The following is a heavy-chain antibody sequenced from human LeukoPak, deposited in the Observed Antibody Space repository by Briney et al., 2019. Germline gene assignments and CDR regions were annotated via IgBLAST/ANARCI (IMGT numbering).Heavy chain of an antibody. V-gene: IGHV4-59*01. CDR1: GDSNSTYH. CDR2: MYYSGST. D-gene: IGHD5-12*01. J-gene: IGHJ4*02. Sequence: SETLSLTCTVSGDSNSTYHWRWIRQPPAKGLDWIGYMYYSGSTNHNTSIKSRVTISLATPKNQFSLRLNSVTAADTAVYYCARGVAGYGPYDYWGQGTLVTVSS. CDR3: ARGVAGYGPYDY.